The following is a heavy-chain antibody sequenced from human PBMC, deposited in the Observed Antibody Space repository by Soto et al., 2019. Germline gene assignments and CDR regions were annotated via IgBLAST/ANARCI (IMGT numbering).Heavy chain of an antibody. CDR3: ARGLSIAAAGGLYYYYGMDV. CDR1: GGSIPSSGHY. D-gene: IGHD6-13*01. Sequence: SETLSLTCTVSGGSIPSSGHYWAWIRQPPGKGLEWIGSIYHSGSTNYNPSLKSRVTISVDKSKNQFSLKLSSVTAADTAVYYCARGLSIAAAGGLYYYYGMDVWGQGTTVTVSS. CDR2: IYHSGST. V-gene: IGHV4-39*07. J-gene: IGHJ6*02.